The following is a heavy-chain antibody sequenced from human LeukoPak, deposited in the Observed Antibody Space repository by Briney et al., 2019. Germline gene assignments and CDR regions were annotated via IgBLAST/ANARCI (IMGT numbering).Heavy chain of an antibody. CDR3: ARDQEGFDY. V-gene: IGHV1-46*01. CDR2: IYPRDGST. J-gene: IGHJ4*02. CDR1: GYSFTSNY. Sequence: ASVKVSCKVSGYSFTSNYIHWVRQAPGQGLEWMGMIYPRDGSTSYAQRFQDRVTVTRDTSTSTVHMELSGLRTEDTAVYYCARDQEGFDYWGQGTLVTVSS.